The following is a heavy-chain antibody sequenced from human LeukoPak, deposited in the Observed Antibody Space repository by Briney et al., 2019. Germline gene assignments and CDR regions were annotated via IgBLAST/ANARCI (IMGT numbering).Heavy chain of an antibody. CDR3: ARDRGSGWDFDY. CDR2: IYYSGST. Sequence: SETLSLTCTVSGGSISSSSYYWGWIRQPPGKGLEWIGSIYYSGSTYYNPSLKSRVTISVDTSKNQFSLKLSSVTAADTAVYYCARDRGSGWDFDYWGQGTLVTVSS. D-gene: IGHD6-19*01. CDR1: GGSISSSSYY. V-gene: IGHV4-39*07. J-gene: IGHJ4*02.